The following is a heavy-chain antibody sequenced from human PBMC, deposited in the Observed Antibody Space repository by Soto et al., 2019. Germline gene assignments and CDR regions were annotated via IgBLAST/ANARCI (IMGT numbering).Heavy chain of an antibody. D-gene: IGHD3-10*02. V-gene: IGHV3-23*01. Sequence: GRYVRICCAAYELTFSKFAMTWVRQAPGKGLEWVSGISGSGDSTYYADSVKGRFRISRDNSKHTVNLQMFSLRAEDTAVYYCAKFLVFGDHYSTDVPW. J-gene: IGHJ5*02. CDR3: AKFLVFGDHYSTDVP. CDR2: ISGSGDST. CDR1: ELTFSKFA.